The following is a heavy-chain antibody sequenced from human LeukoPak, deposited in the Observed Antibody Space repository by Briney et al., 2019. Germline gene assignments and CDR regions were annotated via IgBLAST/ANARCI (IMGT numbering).Heavy chain of an antibody. D-gene: IGHD5-18*01. Sequence: GGPLRLSCAASGFTFSGSAMHWVRQASGKGLEWVGRIRSKANSYATAYAASVKGRFTISRDDSKNTAYLQMNSLKTEDTAVYYCARDRSYGYRVYYMDVWGKGTTVTVSS. CDR2: IRSKANSYAT. V-gene: IGHV3-73*01. CDR3: ARDRSYGYRVYYMDV. CDR1: GFTFSGSA. J-gene: IGHJ6*03.